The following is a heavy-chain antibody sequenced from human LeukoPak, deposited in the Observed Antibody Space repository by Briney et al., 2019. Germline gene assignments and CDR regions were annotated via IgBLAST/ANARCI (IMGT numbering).Heavy chain of an antibody. V-gene: IGHV4-59*01. CDR3: ARDRFPYY. D-gene: IGHD3-16*01. CDR1: GGSISSDY. J-gene: IGHJ4*02. Sequence: PSETLSLTCTVSGGSISSDYWSWIRQPPGKGPEWIGYISYSGSTNYNPSLKSRVSISVDTSKNQFTLNLSSVTAADTAVYYCARDRFPYYWGQGTLVTVSS. CDR2: ISYSGST.